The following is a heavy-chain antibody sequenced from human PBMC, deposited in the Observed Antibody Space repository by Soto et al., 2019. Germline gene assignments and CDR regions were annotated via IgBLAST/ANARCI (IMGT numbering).Heavy chain of an antibody. CDR3: VRDGSKTLRDCFDP. V-gene: IGHV4-4*07. CDR2: VYATGTS. CDR1: GGSMSKFY. Sequence: QVQVQESGPGLVKPSETLSLTCSVSGGSMSKFYWSWIRKTAGKGLEWMGRVYATGTSDYNPSLRSGIAMSVDISKKTFSLRLRSVTAADTGVYYCVRDGSKTLRDCFDPWGQGILVTVSS. D-gene: IGHD4-17*01. J-gene: IGHJ5*02.